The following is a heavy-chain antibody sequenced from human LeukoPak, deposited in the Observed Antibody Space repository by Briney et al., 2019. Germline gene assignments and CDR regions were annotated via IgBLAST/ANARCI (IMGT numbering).Heavy chain of an antibody. D-gene: IGHD3-22*01. CDR2: IIPISGTA. CDR3: AVHLTKKKPHVTAGCSGYYMGLGY. Sequence: SVKVSCKASGYTFTSYAMSWVRQAPGQGLEWMGWIIPISGTANYAQKFQGRVTITADESTSTAYMELSSLRSEDTAVSYCAVHLTKKKPHVTAGCSGYYMGLGYWGQGTLVTVSS. CDR1: GYTFTSYA. J-gene: IGHJ4*02. V-gene: IGHV1-69*13.